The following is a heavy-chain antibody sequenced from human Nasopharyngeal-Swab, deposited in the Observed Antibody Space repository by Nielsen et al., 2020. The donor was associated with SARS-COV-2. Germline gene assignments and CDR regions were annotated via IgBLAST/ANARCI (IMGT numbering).Heavy chain of an antibody. CDR1: GFIFTTYG. CDR3: TRDRVFYYDSSGRKEFEY. D-gene: IGHD3-22*01. J-gene: IGHJ4*02. CDR2: MSYDGSKK. V-gene: IGHV3-33*05. Sequence: GGSLRLSCAASGFIFTTYGMHWVRQAPGKGLEWVALMSYDGSKKYYADSVKGRFTISRDKSKNTLYLQMNNLRAEDTAVYYCTRDRVFYYDSSGRKEFEYWGQGTRVTVSS.